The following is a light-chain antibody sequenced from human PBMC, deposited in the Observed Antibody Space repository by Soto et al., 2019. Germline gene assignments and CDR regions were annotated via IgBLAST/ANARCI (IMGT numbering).Light chain of an antibody. CDR3: QQSYTTPVT. Sequence: DIQMTQSPSSLSASVGDRVTVTCRASQTISRNLNWYQQKPGKAPKLLIYAASSLQSGVPSRFSSSGSGTDFTLTISSLQPEDFATYYCQQSYTTPVTFGPGTKVDIK. V-gene: IGKV1-39*01. CDR2: AAS. J-gene: IGKJ3*01. CDR1: QTISRN.